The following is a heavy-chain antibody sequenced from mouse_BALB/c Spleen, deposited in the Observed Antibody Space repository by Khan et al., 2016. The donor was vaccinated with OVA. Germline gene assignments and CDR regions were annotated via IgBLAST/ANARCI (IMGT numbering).Heavy chain of an antibody. CDR1: GFTFNDYF. D-gene: IGHD1-1*01. Sequence: EVELVESGGGLVQPGGSLKLSCATSGFTFNDYFMYWVRQTPEKRLEWVAYISNGGGSTYYPDTVKGRFTISRDNAKNTLYLQMSRLKSEDTAMYFCARGTTVGAFDYWGQGTTLTVSS. CDR3: ARGTTVGAFDY. J-gene: IGHJ2*01. V-gene: IGHV5-12*02. CDR2: ISNGGGST.